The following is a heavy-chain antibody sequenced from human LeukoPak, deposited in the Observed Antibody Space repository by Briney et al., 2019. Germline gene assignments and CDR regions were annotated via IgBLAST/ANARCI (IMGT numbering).Heavy chain of an antibody. CDR3: TRAAPLGYCSSTSCPPGLNFDY. Sequence: PSETLSLTCAVYGGSFSGYYRSWIRQPPGKGLEWIGEINHSGSTNYNPSLKSRVTISVDTSKNQFSLKLSSVTAADTAVYYCTRAAPLGYCSSTSCPPGLNFDYWGQGTLVTVSS. D-gene: IGHD2-2*01. V-gene: IGHV4-34*01. CDR2: INHSGST. J-gene: IGHJ4*02. CDR1: GGSFSGYY.